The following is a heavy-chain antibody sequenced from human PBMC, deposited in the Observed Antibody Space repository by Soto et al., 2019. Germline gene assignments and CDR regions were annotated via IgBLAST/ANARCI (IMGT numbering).Heavy chain of an antibody. V-gene: IGHV4-61*01. D-gene: IGHD1-26*01. CDR2: IYYSGST. J-gene: IGHJ4*02. Sequence: QVQLQESGPGLVKPSETLSLTCTVSGGSVSTEKYYWNWIRQPPGKGLEWIGYIYYSGSTDYNSSLMSRVTISLDTSKNEFSLKLSSVTAADTAVYYCARGRAPGGRNFGYWGPGTLVAVSS. CDR3: ARGRAPGGRNFGY. CDR1: GGSVSTEKYY.